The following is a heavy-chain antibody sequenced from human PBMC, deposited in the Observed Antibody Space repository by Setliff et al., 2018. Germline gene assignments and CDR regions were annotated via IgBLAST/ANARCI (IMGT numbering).Heavy chain of an antibody. CDR3: ARGYSGYDYLKPFDY. CDR2: IDYSGTT. J-gene: IGHJ4*02. D-gene: IGHD5-12*01. V-gene: IGHV4-38-2*02. Sequence: SETLSLTCTVSGYSISSGYYWGWIRQSPGKGLEWIGYIDYSGTTNYNPSLKSRVTISVDTSKNQFSLKLSSVTAADTAVYYCARGYSGYDYLKPFDYWGQGTLVTVSS. CDR1: GYSISSGYY.